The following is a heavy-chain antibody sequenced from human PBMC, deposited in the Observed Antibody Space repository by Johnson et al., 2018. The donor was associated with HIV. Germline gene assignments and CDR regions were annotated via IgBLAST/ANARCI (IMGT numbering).Heavy chain of an antibody. V-gene: IGHV3-33*06. CDR2: IWYDGSRK. D-gene: IGHD6-6*01. J-gene: IGHJ3*01. CDR1: GFTFSNYA. CDR3: AKAYYSSSNLGAFDV. Sequence: VQLVESGGGVVQPGRSLRVSCAASGFTFSNYAMHWVRQPPGKGLEWVAIIWYDGSRKYYADSVKGRFTISRDNSRNTLYLQMNSLRAEDTAVYYCAKAYYSSSNLGAFDVWGQGTLVTVSA.